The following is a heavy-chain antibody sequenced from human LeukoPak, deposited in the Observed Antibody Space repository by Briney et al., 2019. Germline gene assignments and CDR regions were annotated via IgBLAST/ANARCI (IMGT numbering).Heavy chain of an antibody. CDR2: IYYSGST. Sequence: SETLSLTCTVSGGSISSSSYYWGWIRQPPGKGLEWIGSIYYSGSTYYNPSLKSRVTISVDTSKNQVSLKLTSVTTADTAVYYCARDLYDHDSSGYYGFWGQGTLVTVSS. D-gene: IGHD3-22*01. CDR1: GGSISSSSYY. V-gene: IGHV4-39*07. CDR3: ARDLYDHDSSGYYGF. J-gene: IGHJ4*02.